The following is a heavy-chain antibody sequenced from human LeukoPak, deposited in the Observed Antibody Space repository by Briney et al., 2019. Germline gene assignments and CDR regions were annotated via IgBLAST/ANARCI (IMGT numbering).Heavy chain of an antibody. CDR3: ARSPLRFLEFRNAFDI. CDR2: IYYSGST. CDR1: GGSISSYY. J-gene: IGHJ3*02. D-gene: IGHD3-3*01. Sequence: SETLSLTCTVSGGSISSYYWSWLRQPPGKGLEWIGYIYYSGSTNYNPSLKSRVTISVDTSKNQFSLKLSSVTAADTAVYYCARSPLRFLEFRNAFDIWGQGTMVTVSS. V-gene: IGHV4-59*01.